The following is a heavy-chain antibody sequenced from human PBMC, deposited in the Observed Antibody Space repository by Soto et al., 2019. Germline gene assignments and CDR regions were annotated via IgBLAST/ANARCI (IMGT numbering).Heavy chain of an antibody. CDR2: IFSGSTT. CDR3: ARDLHYYGSGHGMDV. CDR1: GFSVSNNY. V-gene: IGHV3-53*04. J-gene: IGHJ6*02. D-gene: IGHD3-10*01. Sequence: PGGSLRLSCAASGFSVSNNYMSWVRQAPEKGLEWVSTIFSGSTTYYADSVKGRFTISTHNSKNTLYLQINSLRAEDMAVYYCARDLHYYGSGHGMDVWGPGTTVTVSS.